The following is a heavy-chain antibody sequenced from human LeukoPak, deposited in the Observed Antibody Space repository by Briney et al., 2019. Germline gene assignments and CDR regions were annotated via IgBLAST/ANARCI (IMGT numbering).Heavy chain of an antibody. J-gene: IGHJ4*02. CDR2: ISSSSSYI. Sequence: GGSLRLSCAASGFTFSSYSMNWVRQAPGKGLEWVSSISSSSSYIYYADSVKGRFTISRDNAKNSLYLQMNSLRAEDTAVYYCARGEGYSSTWYQPHFDYWGQGILVTVSS. V-gene: IGHV3-21*01. D-gene: IGHD6-13*01. CDR1: GFTFSSYS. CDR3: ARGEGYSSTWYQPHFDY.